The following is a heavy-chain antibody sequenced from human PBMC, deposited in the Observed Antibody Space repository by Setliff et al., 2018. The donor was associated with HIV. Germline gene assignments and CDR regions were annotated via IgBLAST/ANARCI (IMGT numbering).Heavy chain of an antibody. D-gene: IGHD6-19*01. V-gene: IGHV3-74*01. CDR3: ARARRSGFPNDY. J-gene: IGHJ4*02. Sequence: GGSLRLSCAASGFTFSDYYMSWVRQPPGKGLVWVSRINSDGSSTSYADSVKGRFTISRDNAKNTLYLQMNSLRAEDTAVYYCARARRSGFPNDYWGQGTLVTVSS. CDR1: GFTFSDYY. CDR2: INSDGSST.